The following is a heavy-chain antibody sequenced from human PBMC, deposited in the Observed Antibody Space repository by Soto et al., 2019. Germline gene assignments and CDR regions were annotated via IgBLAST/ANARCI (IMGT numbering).Heavy chain of an antibody. D-gene: IGHD3-22*01. CDR3: AKDARLKHDSSGHGNWYFDL. V-gene: IGHV3-43*01. CDR2: ISWDGGST. J-gene: IGHJ2*01. CDR1: GFTFDDYT. Sequence: LRLSCAASGFTFDDYTMHWVRQAPGKGLEWVSLISWDGGSTYYADSVKGRFTISRDNSKNSLYLQMNSLRTEDTALYYCAKDARLKHDSSGHGNWYFDLWGRGTLVTVSS.